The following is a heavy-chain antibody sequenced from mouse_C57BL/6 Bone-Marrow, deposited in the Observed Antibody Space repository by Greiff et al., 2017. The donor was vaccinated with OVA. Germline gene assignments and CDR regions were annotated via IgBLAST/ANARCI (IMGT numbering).Heavy chain of an antibody. CDR2: IYPGSGST. CDR1: GYTFTSYW. V-gene: IGHV1-55*01. CDR3: ARDYYYGSSGLYYGGG. J-gene: IGHJ2*01. D-gene: IGHD1-1*01. Sequence: VKLQQPGAELVKPGASVKMSCKASGYTFTSYWITWVKQRPGQGLEWIGDIYPGSGSTNYNEKFKSKATLTVDTSSSTAYMHLSSLTSEDSAVYYGARDYYYGSSGLYYGGGWGQATTLTV.